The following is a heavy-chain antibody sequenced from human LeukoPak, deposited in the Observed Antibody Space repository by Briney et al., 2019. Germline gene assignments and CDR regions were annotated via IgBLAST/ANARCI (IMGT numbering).Heavy chain of an antibody. CDR1: GYTFTSYD. V-gene: IGHV1-8*01. CDR3: ARGGGTYYPDH. D-gene: IGHD1-26*01. Sequence: ASVKVSCKASGYTFTSYDFNWVRQATGQRPEWMGWMSPNSGDTGYAQKFQGRVTMTRDTSISTAYMELSRLKSDDTAVYYCARGGGTYYPDHWGQGTLVTVSS. J-gene: IGHJ4*02. CDR2: MSPNSGDT.